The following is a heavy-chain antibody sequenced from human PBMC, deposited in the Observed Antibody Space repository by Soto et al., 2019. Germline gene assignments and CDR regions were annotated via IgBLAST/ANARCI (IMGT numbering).Heavy chain of an antibody. CDR2: IIPISDTR. V-gene: IGHV1-69*06. CDR3: TRFAESSGYFDS. J-gene: IGHJ4*02. Sequence: QVQLVQSGAEVKKPGSSVKVSCKASRDTFSKYALSWVRQAPGHGLEWMGGIIPISDTRNYAQKFQGRVTISAEKSTGTVYMELTSLRSEDTAVYYCTRFAESSGYFDSWGQGTLVTVSP. D-gene: IGHD3-22*01. CDR1: RDTFSKYA.